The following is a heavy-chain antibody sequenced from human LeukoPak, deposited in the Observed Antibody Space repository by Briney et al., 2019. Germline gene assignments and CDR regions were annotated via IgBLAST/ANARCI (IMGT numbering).Heavy chain of an antibody. V-gene: IGHV4-39*01. CDR2: IHYSGST. CDR1: GGSIRSSSYY. CDR3: AIHWIQNWYNWNDAPFDY. D-gene: IGHD1-1*01. J-gene: IGHJ4*02. Sequence: SETLSLTCTVSGGSIRSSSYYWGWIRQPPGKGLEWIGSIHYSGSTYYNPSLQSRVTISVDTSKNQFSLKLRSVTAADTAVYYCAIHWIQNWYNWNDAPFDYWGQGTLVTVSS.